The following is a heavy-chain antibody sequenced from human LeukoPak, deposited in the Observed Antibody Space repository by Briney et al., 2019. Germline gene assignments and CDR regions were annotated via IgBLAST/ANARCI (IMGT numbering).Heavy chain of an antibody. Sequence: TGGSLRLSCAASGFTFSSYAMSWVRQAPGKGLEWVSAISGSGGSTYYADSVKGRFTISRDNSKNTLYLQMNSLRAEDTAVYYCAKSFLKYYDFWSGLSVAFDIWGQGTMVTVSS. CDR2: ISGSGGST. D-gene: IGHD3-3*01. CDR1: GFTFSSYA. J-gene: IGHJ3*02. V-gene: IGHV3-23*01. CDR3: AKSFLKYYDFWSGLSVAFDI.